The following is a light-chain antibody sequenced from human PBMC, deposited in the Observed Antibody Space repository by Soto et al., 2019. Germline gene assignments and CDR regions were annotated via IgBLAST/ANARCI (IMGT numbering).Light chain of an antibody. V-gene: IGLV1-44*01. J-gene: IGLJ2*01. CDR1: SSNIGSDT. Sequence: QSVLTQPPSASGTPGQRVTISCSGSSSNIGSDTVNWYQQLPGTAPKLLLYSNNQRPSGVPDRFSGSKSGTSASLAISGLQSEDEADYYCAACDDSLSALVFGGGTKLTVL. CDR3: AACDDSLSALV. CDR2: SNN.